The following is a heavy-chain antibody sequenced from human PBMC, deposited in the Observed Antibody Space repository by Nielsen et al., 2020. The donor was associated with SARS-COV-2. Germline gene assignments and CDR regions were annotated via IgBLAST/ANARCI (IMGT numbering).Heavy chain of an antibody. V-gene: IGHV3-53*01. CDR3: AKEGNSGSDYDH. Sequence: GGSLRLSCAASGFTVSSNYMSWVRQAPGKGLEWVSVIYSGGSTYYADSVKGRFSISRDNSKNTLYLQMNSLRAEDTALYYCAKEGNSGSDYDHWGQGTLVTVSS. D-gene: IGHD1-26*01. CDR2: IYSGGST. J-gene: IGHJ5*02. CDR1: GFTVSSNY.